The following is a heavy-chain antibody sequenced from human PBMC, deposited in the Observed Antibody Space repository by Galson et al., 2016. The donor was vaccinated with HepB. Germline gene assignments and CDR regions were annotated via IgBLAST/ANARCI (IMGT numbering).Heavy chain of an antibody. CDR2: INPNTGAT. CDR1: GYSFTGYY. CDR3: ARPLEDGDDPEAGFDV. V-gene: IGHV1-2*06. J-gene: IGHJ3*01. Sequence: SVKVSCKASGYSFTGYYINWVRQAPGQGLEWMGRINPNTGATNYAQRFQGRVTMTRDTSTTTGNMELRNLRSDDTAVYYCARPLEDGDDPEAGFDVWGQGTRVTVSS. D-gene: IGHD6-19*01.